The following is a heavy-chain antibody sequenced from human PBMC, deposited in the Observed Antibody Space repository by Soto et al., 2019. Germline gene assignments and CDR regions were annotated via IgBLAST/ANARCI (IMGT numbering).Heavy chain of an antibody. CDR3: ARVSSSWYKDYYDY. CDR2: INPNSGGT. V-gene: IGHV1-2*04. D-gene: IGHD6-13*01. CDR1: GYTFTGYY. Sequence: XSVKVSCKASGYTFTGYYMHWVRQAPGQGLEWMGWINPNSGGTNYAQKFQGWVTMTRDTSISTAYMELSSLRSEDTAVYYCARVSSSWYKDYYDYWGRGTLVTVSS. J-gene: IGHJ4*02.